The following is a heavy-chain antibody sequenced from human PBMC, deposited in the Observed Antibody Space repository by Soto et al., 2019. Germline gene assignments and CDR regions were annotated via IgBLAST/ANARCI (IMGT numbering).Heavy chain of an antibody. V-gene: IGHV3-30*03. Sequence: LRLSCVGSGITLSSYGMHWVRQAPGKGLEWVALISHDGSKKYHADSVTGRFTISRDNSRNTLYLQMNSLRAEDTALYYCARDPFPKSRSYPGYWGQGTLVTVSS. CDR1: GITLSSYG. CDR3: ARDPFPKSRSYPGY. CDR2: ISHDGSKK. D-gene: IGHD2-2*03. J-gene: IGHJ4*02.